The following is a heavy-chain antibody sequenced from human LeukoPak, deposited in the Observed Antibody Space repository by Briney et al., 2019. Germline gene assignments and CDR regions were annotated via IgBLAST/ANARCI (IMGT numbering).Heavy chain of an antibody. V-gene: IGHV4-34*01. J-gene: IGHJ3*02. D-gene: IGHD5-24*01. CDR1: GGSFSGYY. Sequence: PSETLSLTCAVYGGSFSGYYWSWIRHPPGKGLEWIGEINHSGSTNYNPSLKSRVTISVDTSKNQFSLKLSSVTAADTAVYYCARVEMATIAAFDIWGQGTMVTVSS. CDR3: ARVEMATIAAFDI. CDR2: INHSGST.